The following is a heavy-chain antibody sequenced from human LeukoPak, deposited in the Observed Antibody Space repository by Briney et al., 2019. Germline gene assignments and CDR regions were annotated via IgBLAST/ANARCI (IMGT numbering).Heavy chain of an antibody. J-gene: IGHJ4*02. CDR2: ISWNSGSI. CDR3: AKGIDYGDYAPFDY. Sequence: GGSLRLSCAASGFTFDDYAMHWVRQAPGKGLEWVSGISWNSGSIGYADSVKGRFTISRDNAKNSLYLQMNSLRAEDTALYYCAKGIDYGDYAPFDYWGQGTLVTVSS. V-gene: IGHV3-9*01. D-gene: IGHD4-17*01. CDR1: GFTFDDYA.